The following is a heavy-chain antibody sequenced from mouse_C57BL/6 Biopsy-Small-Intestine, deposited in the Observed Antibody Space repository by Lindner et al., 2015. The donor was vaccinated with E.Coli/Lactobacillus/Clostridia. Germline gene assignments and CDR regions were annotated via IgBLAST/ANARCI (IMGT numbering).Heavy chain of an antibody. CDR3: ARRGGNYGYFDY. J-gene: IGHJ2*01. CDR2: IYPGDGDT. CDR1: GYAFSNSW. Sequence: VQLQESGPELVKPGASVKISCKASGYAFSNSWMNWVKQRPGKGLEWIGRIYPGDGDTNYNGKFKGKATLTADKSSSTAYMQLSSLTSGDSAVYFCARRGGNYGYFDYWGQGTTLTVSS. V-gene: IGHV1-82*01. D-gene: IGHD2-1*01.